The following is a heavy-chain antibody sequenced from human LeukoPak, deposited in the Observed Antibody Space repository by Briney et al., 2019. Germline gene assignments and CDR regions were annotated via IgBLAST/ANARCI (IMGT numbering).Heavy chain of an antibody. V-gene: IGHV3-74*01. CDR3: ARTAPEYCSSTSCADFDY. J-gene: IGHJ4*02. Sequence: PGGSLRLSCAASGFTSSSYWMHWVRQAPGKGLVWVSRINSDGSSTSYADSVKGRFTISRDNAKNTLYLQMNSLRAEDTAVYYCARTAPEYCSSTSCADFDYWGQGTLVTVSS. CDR2: INSDGSST. D-gene: IGHD2-2*01. CDR1: GFTSSSYW.